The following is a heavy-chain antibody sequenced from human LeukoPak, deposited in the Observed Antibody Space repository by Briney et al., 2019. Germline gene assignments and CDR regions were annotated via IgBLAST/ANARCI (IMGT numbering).Heavy chain of an antibody. V-gene: IGHV3-30*18. J-gene: IGHJ4*02. CDR1: GFTFSSYG. CDR3: AKDRGIANYFDY. D-gene: IGHD6-13*01. Sequence: PGGSLGLSCAASGFTFSSYGMHWVRQAPGKGLEWVAVISYDGSNKYYADSVKGRFTISRDNSKNTLYLQMNSLRAEDTAVYYCAKDRGIANYFDYWGQGTLVTVSS. CDR2: ISYDGSNK.